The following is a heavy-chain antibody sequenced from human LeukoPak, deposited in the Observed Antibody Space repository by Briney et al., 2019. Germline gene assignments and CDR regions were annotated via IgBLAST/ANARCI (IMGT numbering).Heavy chain of an antibody. V-gene: IGHV1-8*02. CDR1: GYTFTSYD. Sequence: ASVKVSCKASGYTFTSYDINWVRQATGQGLEWMGWMNPNSGNTGYAQKFQGRVTMTRNTSISTAYTELSSLRSEDTAVYYCASYRYSYGTFDYWGQGTLVTVSS. D-gene: IGHD5-18*01. CDR3: ASYRYSYGTFDY. CDR2: MNPNSGNT. J-gene: IGHJ4*02.